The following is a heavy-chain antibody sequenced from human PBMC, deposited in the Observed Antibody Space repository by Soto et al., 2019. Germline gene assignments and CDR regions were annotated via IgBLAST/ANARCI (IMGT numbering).Heavy chain of an antibody. CDR2: IYYSGST. D-gene: IGHD3-22*01. J-gene: IGHJ4*02. CDR1: GGSISPYY. V-gene: IGHV4-59*01. Sequence: QVQLQESGPRLVKPSETLSLTCTVSGGSISPYYWSWIRQPPGRGLEWIGDIYYSGSTNYNPSLKSRVTISVDTSKNQFSLKLSSVTAADTAVYYCARDIGGYYDSSSYANWGQGTLVTVSS. CDR3: ARDIGGYYDSSSYAN.